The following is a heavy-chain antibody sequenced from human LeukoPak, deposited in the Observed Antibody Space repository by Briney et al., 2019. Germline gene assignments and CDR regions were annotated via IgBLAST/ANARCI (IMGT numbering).Heavy chain of an antibody. CDR2: INHSGST. D-gene: IGHD3-10*01. V-gene: IGHV4-34*01. J-gene: IGHJ4*02. CDR1: GGSFSGYY. Sequence: SETLSLTCAVYGGSFSGYYWSRIRQPPGKGLEWIGEINHSGSTNYNPSLKSRVTISVDTSKNQFSLKLSSVTAADTAVYYCAGYYGSGSYRYFDYWGQGTLVTVSS. CDR3: AGYYGSGSYRYFDY.